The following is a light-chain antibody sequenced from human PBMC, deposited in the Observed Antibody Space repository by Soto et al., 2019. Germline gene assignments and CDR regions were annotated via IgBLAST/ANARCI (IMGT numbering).Light chain of an antibody. J-gene: IGKJ1*01. Sequence: EIVMTQSPATLSVSPGERATLSCRASQSVSSNLAWYQQKPGQAPRLLIYGASTRATGIPARFSGSGSGTEFTLTISSLQSEDFAVYYCQQYNNWPPGTFGQGTKGELK. CDR1: QSVSSN. V-gene: IGKV3-15*01. CDR2: GAS. CDR3: QQYNNWPPGT.